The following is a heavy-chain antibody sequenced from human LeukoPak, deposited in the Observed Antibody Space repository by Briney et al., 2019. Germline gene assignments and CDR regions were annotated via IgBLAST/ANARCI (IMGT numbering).Heavy chain of an antibody. CDR1: GGTFSNYA. CDR3: AREGSSYGPLYFDY. V-gene: IGHV1-69*05. Sequence: ASVKVSCKASGGTFSNYAISWVRQAPGQGLEWMGGIIPIFGTANYAQKFQGRVTITTDESTSTAYMELSSLRSEDTAVYYCAREGSSYGPLYFDYWGQGTLVTVSS. D-gene: IGHD5-18*01. J-gene: IGHJ4*02. CDR2: IIPIFGTA.